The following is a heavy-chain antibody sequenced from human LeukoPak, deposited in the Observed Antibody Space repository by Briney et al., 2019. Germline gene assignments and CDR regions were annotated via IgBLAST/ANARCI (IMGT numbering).Heavy chain of an antibody. CDR1: GFTFSSYS. D-gene: IGHD4-17*01. J-gene: IGHJ4*02. V-gene: IGHV3-21*01. CDR2: ISSSSSYI. CDR3: ARLAYGDSTTYFDY. Sequence: KPGGSLRLSCAASGFTFSSYSMNWVRQAPGKGLECVSSISSSSSYIYYADSVKGRFTISRDNAKNSLYLQMNSLRAEDTAVYYCARLAYGDSTTYFDYWGQGTLVTVSS.